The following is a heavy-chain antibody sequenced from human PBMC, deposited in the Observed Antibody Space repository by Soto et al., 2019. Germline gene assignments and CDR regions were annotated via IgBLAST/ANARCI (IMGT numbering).Heavy chain of an antibody. CDR1: GGSISSYY. J-gene: IGHJ6*03. CDR3: ARGRSRDDFWSGIGGAPYYYYYMDV. CDR2: IYYSGST. V-gene: IGHV4-59*01. D-gene: IGHD3-3*01. Sequence: SETLSLTCTVSGGSISSYYWSWIRQPPGKGLEWIGYIYYSGSTNYNPSLKSRVTISVDTSKNQFSLKLSSVTAADTAVYYCARGRSRDDFWSGIGGAPYYYYYMDVWGKGTTVT.